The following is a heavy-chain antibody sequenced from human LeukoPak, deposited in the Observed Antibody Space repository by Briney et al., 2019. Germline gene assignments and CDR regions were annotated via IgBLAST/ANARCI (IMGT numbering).Heavy chain of an antibody. CDR2: IYSGGST. D-gene: IGHD5-24*01. CDR1: GFTVSSTY. Sequence: PGGSLRLSCAASGFTVSSTYMSWIRQAPGKRLEWVSVIYSGGSTYYADSVKGRFTISRDNSKNTLYLQMNSLRAEDTAVYYCASPEMARDGTYAMDVWGQGTTVTVSS. J-gene: IGHJ6*02. CDR3: ASPEMARDGTYAMDV. V-gene: IGHV3-53*01.